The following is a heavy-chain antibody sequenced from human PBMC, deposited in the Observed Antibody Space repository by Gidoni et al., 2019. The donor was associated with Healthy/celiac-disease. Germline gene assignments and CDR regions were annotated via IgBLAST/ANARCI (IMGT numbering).Heavy chain of an antibody. J-gene: IGHJ6*02. D-gene: IGHD1-20*01. CDR2: ISYDGSNK. CDR3: ARDAAITGTTSSYYYYYGMDV. CDR1: GFTFSSYA. Sequence: QVQLVESGGGVVQPGRSLRLSCAASGFTFSSYAMHWVRQAPGKGLEWVAVISYDGSNKYYADSVKGRFTISRDNSKNTLYLQMNSLRAEDTAVYYCARDAAITGTTSSYYYYYGMDVWGQGTTVTVSS. V-gene: IGHV3-30-3*01.